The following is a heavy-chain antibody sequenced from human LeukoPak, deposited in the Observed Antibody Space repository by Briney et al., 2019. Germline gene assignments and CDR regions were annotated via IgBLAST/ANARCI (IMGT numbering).Heavy chain of an antibody. J-gene: IGHJ3*02. CDR1: GFTFSSYA. CDR2: ISYDGSNK. CDR3: AELKSSITFI. D-gene: IGHD2/OR15-2a*01. V-gene: IGHV3-30-3*01. Sequence: GRSLRLSCAASGFTFSSYAMNWVRQAPGKGLEWVAVISYDGSNKYYADSVKGRFTISRDNSENTLYLQMNSLRPEDTAVYYCAELKSSITFIWGQGTMVTVPS.